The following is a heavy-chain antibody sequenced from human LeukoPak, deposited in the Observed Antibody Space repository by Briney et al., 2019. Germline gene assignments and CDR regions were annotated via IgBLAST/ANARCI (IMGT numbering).Heavy chain of an antibody. CDR1: GGSISSYY. V-gene: IGHV4-59*01. J-gene: IGHJ4*02. CDR3: ARLTYYYDSSGYYYVLDY. CDR2: IYYSGST. D-gene: IGHD3-22*01. Sequence: SETLSLTCTVSGGSISSYYWSWIRQPPGKGLEWIGYIYYSGSTNYNPSLKSRVTISVDTSKNQFSLKLSSVTAADTAVYYCARLTYYYDSSGYYYVLDYWGQGTLVTVSS.